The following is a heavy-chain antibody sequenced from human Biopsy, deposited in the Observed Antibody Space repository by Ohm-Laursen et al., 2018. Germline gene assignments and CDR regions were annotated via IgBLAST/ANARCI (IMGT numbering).Heavy chain of an antibody. CDR1: SGSISSYY. CDR3: ATTTMDTSGWFGNYFDS. J-gene: IGHJ4*02. V-gene: IGHV4-59*08. D-gene: IGHD6-19*01. CDR2: IDYRGST. Sequence: TLSLTCTVSSGSISSYYWSWIRQPPGKGLEWIGYIDYRGSTKYNPSLRSRVTMSIYTSRNQFSLKLSSVTAADTAVYYCATTTMDTSGWFGNYFDSWGQGTLVTVSA.